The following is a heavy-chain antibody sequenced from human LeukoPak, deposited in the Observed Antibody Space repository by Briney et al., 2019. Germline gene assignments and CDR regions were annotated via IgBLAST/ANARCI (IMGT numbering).Heavy chain of an antibody. J-gene: IGHJ6*03. V-gene: IGHV4-59*01. D-gene: IGHD5-18*01. Sequence: SETLSLTCTVSGGSISSYYWSWIRQPPGKGLEWIGYIYYSGSTNYNPSLKSRVTISVDTSKNQFSLKLSSVTAADTAAYYCARTVDTAMADYYYYMDVWGKGTTVTVSS. CDR3: ARTVDTAMADYYYYMDV. CDR1: GGSISSYY. CDR2: IYYSGST.